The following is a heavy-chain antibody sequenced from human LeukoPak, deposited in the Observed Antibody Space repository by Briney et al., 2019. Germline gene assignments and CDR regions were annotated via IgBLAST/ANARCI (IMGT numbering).Heavy chain of an antibody. Sequence: PSQTLSLTCAVSGGSISSYYWSWIRQPPGKGLEWIGYIYYSGSTNYNPSLKSRVTISVDTSKNQFSLKLSSVTAADTAVYYCARGSGWYIFDYWGQGTLVTVSS. CDR3: ARGSGWYIFDY. J-gene: IGHJ4*02. V-gene: IGHV4-59*01. D-gene: IGHD6-19*01. CDR1: GGSISSYY. CDR2: IYYSGST.